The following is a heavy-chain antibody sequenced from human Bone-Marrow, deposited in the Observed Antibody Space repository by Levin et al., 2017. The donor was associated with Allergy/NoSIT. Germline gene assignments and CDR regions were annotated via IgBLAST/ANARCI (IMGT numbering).Heavy chain of an antibody. D-gene: IGHD2-2*01. CDR1: GFNFSDYY. J-gene: IGHJ3*02. Sequence: SGESLKISCAASGFNFSDYYINWIRQTPGKGLEWVSYISTSTYTKYADSVKGRFTISKDNVKNSLHLQMDSLRAEDTAVYYCARGGKGYDDAFDIWGQGTLVTVSS. CDR2: ISTSTYT. V-gene: IGHV3-11*06. CDR3: ARGGKGYDDAFDI.